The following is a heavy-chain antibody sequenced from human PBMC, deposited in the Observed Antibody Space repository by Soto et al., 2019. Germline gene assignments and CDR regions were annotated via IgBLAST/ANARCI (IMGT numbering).Heavy chain of an antibody. CDR1: GYTFRSYA. V-gene: IGHV1-3*01. J-gene: IGHJ5*02. D-gene: IGHD1-1*01. CDR3: ARADGYNFDTWFDP. CDR2: INAGSGQS. Sequence: QVPLEQSGAEVRKPGASVKVSCKTSGYTFRSYAMHWVRQAPGHSLEWLGWINAGSGQSKYSEQMQGRVSLTTDTSAHTAYMELSRLTSADTAVYYCARADGYNFDTWFDPWGQGTLVTVSS.